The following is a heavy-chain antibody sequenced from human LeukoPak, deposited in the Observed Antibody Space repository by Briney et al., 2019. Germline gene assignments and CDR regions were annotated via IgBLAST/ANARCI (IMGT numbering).Heavy chain of an antibody. Sequence: ASVKVSCKASGYTFTSYGISWVRQAPGQGLEWMGWISAYNGNTNYAQKFQGRVTMTRNTSISTAYMELSSLRSEDTAVYYCARGTLYDYVWGSYRYSNWFDPWGQGTLVTVSS. J-gene: IGHJ5*02. CDR3: ARGTLYDYVWGSYRYSNWFDP. CDR1: GYTFTSYG. CDR2: ISAYNGNT. V-gene: IGHV1-18*01. D-gene: IGHD3-16*02.